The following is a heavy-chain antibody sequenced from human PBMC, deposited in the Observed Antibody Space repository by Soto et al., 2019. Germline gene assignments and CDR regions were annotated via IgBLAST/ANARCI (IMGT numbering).Heavy chain of an antibody. CDR2: INTDGSDT. V-gene: IGHV3-74*01. CDR1: GFIFSAYW. J-gene: IGHJ4*02. Sequence: GGSLRLSCSASGFIFSAYWLHWVRQVPGKGLVWVSRINTDGSDTIYADSVKGRFTVSRDNAKNRLYLQMRSLRADDTAVYFCARSQGDFFDYWGQGSLVTVS. CDR3: ARSQGDFFDY.